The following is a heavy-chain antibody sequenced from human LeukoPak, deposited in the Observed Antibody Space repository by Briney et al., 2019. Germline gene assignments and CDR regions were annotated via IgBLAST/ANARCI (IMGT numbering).Heavy chain of an antibody. D-gene: IGHD2-21*02. V-gene: IGHV3-23*01. CDR1: GFTFSSYA. CDR3: AKACGGDCYLYYFDY. CDR2: ISGSGGST. Sequence: SGGSLRLSCAASGFTFSSYAMSWVRQAPGKGLEWVSAISGSGGSTYYADSVKGRFTISRGNSKNTLYLQMNGLRAEDTAVYYCAKACGGDCYLYYFDYWGQGTLVTVSS. J-gene: IGHJ4*02.